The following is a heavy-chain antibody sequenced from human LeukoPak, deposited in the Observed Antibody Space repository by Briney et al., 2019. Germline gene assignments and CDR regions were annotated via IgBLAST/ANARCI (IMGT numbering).Heavy chain of an antibody. J-gene: IGHJ4*02. V-gene: IGHV3-43*02. CDR1: GFTFDDYA. Sequence: GGSLRLSCAASGFTFDDYAMHWVRQAPGKGLECVSLISGDGGGTYYADSVRGRFTISRDNSKNSLYLQMNSLRTEDTALYYCAKVSGSSWYLLDYWGQGTLVTVSS. CDR2: ISGDGGGT. D-gene: IGHD6-13*01. CDR3: AKVSGSSWYLLDY.